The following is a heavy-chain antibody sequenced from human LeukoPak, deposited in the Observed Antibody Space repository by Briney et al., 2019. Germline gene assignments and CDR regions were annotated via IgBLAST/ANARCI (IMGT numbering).Heavy chain of an antibody. CDR2: IKQDGSEK. D-gene: IGHD4-17*01. Sequence: PGGSLRLSCAASGFTFSSYWMSWVCQAPGKGLEWVANIKQDGSEKYYVDSVKGRFTISRDNAKNSLYLQMNSLRAEDTAVYYCARWALSTVDHYFDYWGQGTLVTVSS. CDR1: GFTFSSYW. V-gene: IGHV3-7*04. J-gene: IGHJ4*02. CDR3: ARWALSTVDHYFDY.